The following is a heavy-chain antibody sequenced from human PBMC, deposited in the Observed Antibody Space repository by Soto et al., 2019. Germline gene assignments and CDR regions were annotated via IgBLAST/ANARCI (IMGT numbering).Heavy chain of an antibody. J-gene: IGHJ4*02. Sequence: QVQLQESGSGLMKPSQTLSLTCAVSGGSVSSGDYSWSWIRQPPGKGLEWIGYIYHSGNTVYNPFLKSRVTLSMDRSKNQFSLKLTSVTAADTAVYYCACDYGSGSYRFDSWGQGILVTVSS. CDR1: GGSVSSGDYS. V-gene: IGHV4-30-2*01. D-gene: IGHD3-10*01. CDR3: ACDYGSGSYRFDS. CDR2: IYHSGNT.